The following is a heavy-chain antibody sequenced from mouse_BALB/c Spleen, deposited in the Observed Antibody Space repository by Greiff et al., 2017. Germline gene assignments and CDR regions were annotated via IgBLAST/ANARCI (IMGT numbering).Heavy chain of an antibody. Sequence: EVQRVESGGGLVQPGGSLKLSCAASGFTFSSYGMSWVRQTPDKRLELVATINSNGGSTYYPDSVKGRFTISRDNAKNTLYLQMSSLKSEDTAMYYCARDRGATVRFAYWGQGTLVTVSA. V-gene: IGHV5-6-3*01. CDR1: GFTFSSYG. CDR2: INSNGGST. CDR3: ARDRGATVRFAY. J-gene: IGHJ3*01. D-gene: IGHD1-1*01.